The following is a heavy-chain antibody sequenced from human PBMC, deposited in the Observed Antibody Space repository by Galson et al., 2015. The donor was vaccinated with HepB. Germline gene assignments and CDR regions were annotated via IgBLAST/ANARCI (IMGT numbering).Heavy chain of an antibody. Sequence: TLSLTCTVSGGSITSGGYSWNWVRQSPGKGLEWIGYIYHLGNTNYNPSPKSRVTISVDKSKNQFSLNLTSVTAADTAVYFCARERMAATGGNWFDPWGQGILVTVSS. D-gene: IGHD2-8*02. CDR2: IYHLGNT. J-gene: IGHJ5*02. V-gene: IGHV4-30-2*06. CDR1: GGSITSGGYS. CDR3: ARERMAATGGNWFDP.